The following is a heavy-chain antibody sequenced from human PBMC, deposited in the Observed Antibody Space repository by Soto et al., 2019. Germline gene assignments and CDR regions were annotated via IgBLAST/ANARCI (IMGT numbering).Heavy chain of an antibody. CDR3: ARFVERQCLNQ. Sequence: PGGSLRLSCAASGFTFRSYWMQWVRQAPGKGLVWVARISGDGAGTDYADSVRGRFTISRDNSKNTLYLQMNSLSVEDTAVYYCARFVERQCLNQWGQGPLVTVSS. CDR1: GFTFRSYW. CDR2: ISGDGAGT. J-gene: IGHJ4*02. D-gene: IGHD2-15*01. V-gene: IGHV3-74*01.